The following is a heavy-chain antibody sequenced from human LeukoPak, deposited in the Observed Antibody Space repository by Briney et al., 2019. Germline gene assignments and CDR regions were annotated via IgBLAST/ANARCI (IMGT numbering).Heavy chain of an antibody. Sequence: GGSLRLSCAASGFTFSSYAMHWVRQAPGKGLEWVAVISYDGSNKYYADSVKGRFTISRDNSKNTLYLQMNSLRAEDTAVYYCARDKTEYQLPRLYYYYMDVWGKGTTVTISS. CDR2: ISYDGSNK. J-gene: IGHJ6*03. D-gene: IGHD2-2*01. CDR3: ARDKTEYQLPRLYYYYMDV. CDR1: GFTFSSYA. V-gene: IGHV3-30*04.